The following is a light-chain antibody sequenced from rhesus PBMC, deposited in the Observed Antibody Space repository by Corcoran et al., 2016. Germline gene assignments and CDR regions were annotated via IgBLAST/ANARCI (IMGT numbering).Light chain of an antibody. J-gene: IGKJ2*01. CDR3: AQVVAFPYS. Sequence: DIVMTQTPLSLSITPGEPASLSCRSSQSLLHSNGNTYLHWFLQKPGHSPQLLIYGVSNRASVAPDRFSGSGAGTDFTLKISKVEAEDVGVYYCAQVVAFPYSFGQGTKVEIK. CDR2: GVS. CDR1: QSLLHSNGNTY. V-gene: IGKV2-72*02.